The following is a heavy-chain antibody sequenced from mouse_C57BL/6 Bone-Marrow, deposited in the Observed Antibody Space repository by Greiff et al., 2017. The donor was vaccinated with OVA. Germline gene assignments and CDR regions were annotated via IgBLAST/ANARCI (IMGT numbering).Heavy chain of an antibody. CDR1: GFTFSSYT. V-gene: IGHV5-9*01. J-gene: IGHJ4*01. D-gene: IGHD1-1*01. CDR2: ISGGGGNT. CDR3: ARRTTVPMDY. Sequence: DVHLVASGGGLVKPGGSLKLSCAASGFTFSSYTMSWVRQTPEKRLEWVATISGGGGNTYYPDSVKGRFTISRDNAKNTLYLQMSSLRSEDTALYYCARRTTVPMDYWGQGTSVTVSS.